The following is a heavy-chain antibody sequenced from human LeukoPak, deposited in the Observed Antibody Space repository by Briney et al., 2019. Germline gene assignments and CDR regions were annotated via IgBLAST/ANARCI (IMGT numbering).Heavy chain of an antibody. V-gene: IGHV3-48*04. J-gene: IGHJ4*02. CDR3: ARCYDYVWGSYYSSPGESHGAPEVGLDY. CDR1: GFTFSSYA. Sequence: GGSLRLSCAASGFTFSSYAMHWVRQAPGKGLEWVSYISSSGSTIYYADSVKGRFTISRDNAKNSLYLQMNSLRAEDTAVYYCARCYDYVWGSYYSSPGESHGAPEVGLDYWGQGTLVTVSS. CDR2: ISSSGSTI. D-gene: IGHD3-16*01.